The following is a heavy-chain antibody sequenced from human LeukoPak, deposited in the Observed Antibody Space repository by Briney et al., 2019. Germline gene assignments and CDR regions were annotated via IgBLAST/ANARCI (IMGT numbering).Heavy chain of an antibody. J-gene: IGHJ4*02. CDR1: GFTFSHAW. CDR2: IKTKTDGGTT. CDR3: AKGSNWNYSPFDY. V-gene: IGHV3-15*01. Sequence: GGSLRLSCAASGFTFSHAWMSWVRQAPGRGLEWVGRIKTKTDGGTTDYAAPVKGRFTISRDDSKNTLYLQMNSLRAEDTAVYYCAKGSNWNYSPFDYWGQGTLVTVSS. D-gene: IGHD1-7*01.